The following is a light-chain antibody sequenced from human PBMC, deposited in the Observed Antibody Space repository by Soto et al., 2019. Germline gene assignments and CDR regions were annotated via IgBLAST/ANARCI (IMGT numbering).Light chain of an antibody. V-gene: IGLV2-11*01. CDR3: CSYAGNYSWV. CDR1: SSDVGGYNY. J-gene: IGLJ3*02. CDR2: DVT. Sequence: QSALTQPRSVSGSPGQSVTISCTGTSSDVGGYNYVSWYQQHPGEAPKLMIYDVTKRPSGVPDRFSGSKSGNTASLTISGLQAEDGTDYFCCSYAGNYSWVFGGGTKLTVL.